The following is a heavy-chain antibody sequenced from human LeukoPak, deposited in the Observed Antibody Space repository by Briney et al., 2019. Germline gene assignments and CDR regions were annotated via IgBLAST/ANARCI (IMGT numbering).Heavy chain of an antibody. V-gene: IGHV1-3*01. CDR3: ARDSGRWSNDAFDI. J-gene: IGHJ3*02. CDR1: GYTFTSYA. D-gene: IGHD6-13*01. Sequence: ASVKVSCKASGYTFTSYAMHWVRQAPGQRLEWMGWINAGNGNTKYSRKFQGRVTITRDTSASTAYMELSSLRSEDTAVYYCARDSGRWSNDAFDIWGQGTMVTVSS. CDR2: INAGNGNT.